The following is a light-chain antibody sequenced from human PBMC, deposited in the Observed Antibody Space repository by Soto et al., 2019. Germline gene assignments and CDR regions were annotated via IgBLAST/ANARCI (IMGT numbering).Light chain of an antibody. Sequence: QSASTHPPSGSRSPGQSVSISCTGTSRDVGGYKYVSWYEQHPGKAPKLMIYEVSKRPSGVTDRFSGSKSGNTASLTVSGLQAEDEAEYYCSPYAGSTFVVFGRGTQMSVL. CDR2: EVS. CDR3: SPYAGSTFVV. V-gene: IGLV2-8*02. CDR1: SRDVGGYKY. J-gene: IGLJ2*01.